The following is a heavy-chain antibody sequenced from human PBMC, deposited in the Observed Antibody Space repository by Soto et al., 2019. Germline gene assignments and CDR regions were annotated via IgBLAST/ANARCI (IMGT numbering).Heavy chain of an antibody. Sequence: QLQLQESGPGLVKPSETLSLTCTVSGGSISSSSYYWGWIRQPPGNGLEWIGSIYYSGSTYYNPSLKSRVTISVDTSKNQFSLKLSSVTAADTAVYYCARLGRVVAAAHFDYWGQGTLVTVSS. D-gene: IGHD2-15*01. CDR2: IYYSGST. CDR1: GGSISSSSYY. CDR3: ARLGRVVAAAHFDY. J-gene: IGHJ4*02. V-gene: IGHV4-39*01.